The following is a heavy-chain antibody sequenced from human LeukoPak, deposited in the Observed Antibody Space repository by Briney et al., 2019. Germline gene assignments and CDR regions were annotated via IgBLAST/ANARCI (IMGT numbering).Heavy chain of an antibody. J-gene: IGHJ4*02. V-gene: IGHV4-61*02. D-gene: IGHD2-15*01. Sequence: PSETLSLTCTVSGGSISSGSYYWSWLRQPAGKGLEWIGRIYTSGSTNYNPSLKSRVTISVDTSKNQFSLKLSSVTAADTAVYYCAREVVVVAATNYFDYWGQGTLVTVSS. CDR3: AREVVVVAATNYFDY. CDR2: IYTSGST. CDR1: GGSISSGSYY.